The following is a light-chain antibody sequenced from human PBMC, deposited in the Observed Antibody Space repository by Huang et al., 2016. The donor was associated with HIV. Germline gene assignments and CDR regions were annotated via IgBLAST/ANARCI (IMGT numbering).Light chain of an antibody. CDR2: DAS. CDR1: QDISNY. CDR3: QQYDNLPLT. Sequence: DIQMTQSPSSLSASVGDRVTITCQASQDISNYLNWYQQKPGKAPKLLIYDASTLESGVPSRFSGSGSWTDFTFTISSLQPEDIATYYCQQYDNLPLTFGGGTKVEIK. V-gene: IGKV1-33*01. J-gene: IGKJ4*01.